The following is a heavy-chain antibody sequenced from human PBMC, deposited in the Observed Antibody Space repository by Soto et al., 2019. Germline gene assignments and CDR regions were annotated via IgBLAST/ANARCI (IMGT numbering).Heavy chain of an antibody. CDR1: SGSISSSNW. CDR2: IYHSGST. J-gene: IGHJ4*02. Sequence: QVQLQESGPGLVKPSGTLSLTCAVSSGSISSSNWWSWVRQPPGKGLEWIGEIYHSGSTNYNPSPKSRVTISVDKSKNQFSLKLSSVTAADTAVYYCARVKGNAVTRRPYYFDYWGQGTLVTVSS. V-gene: IGHV4-4*02. CDR3: ARVKGNAVTRRPYYFDY. D-gene: IGHD4-17*01.